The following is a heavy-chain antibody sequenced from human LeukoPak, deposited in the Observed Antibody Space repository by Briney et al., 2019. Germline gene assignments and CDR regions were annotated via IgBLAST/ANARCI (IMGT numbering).Heavy chain of an antibody. D-gene: IGHD6-13*01. V-gene: IGHV1-2*02. CDR2: INPNSGGT. J-gene: IGHJ3*02. Sequence: GASVKVSCKASGYTFTGYYMHWVRQAPGQGLEWMGWINPNSGGTNYAQKFQGRVTMTRNTSISTAYMELSSLRSEDTAVYYCARDPNIIAAAGTGAFDIWGQGTMVTVSS. CDR1: GYTFTGYY. CDR3: ARDPNIIAAAGTGAFDI.